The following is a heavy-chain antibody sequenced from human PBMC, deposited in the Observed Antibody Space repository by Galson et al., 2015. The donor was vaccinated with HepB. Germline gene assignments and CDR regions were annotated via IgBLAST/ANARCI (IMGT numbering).Heavy chain of an antibody. Sequence: SLRLSCAASGFSFGSYAMHWVRQAPGKGLEWLSLMSYDGRNTYYADSVKGRFTISRDNSNNSLYLQMNSLRAEDTAVYYCARGRYYDSSGYHPAPYWGQGTLVTVSS. CDR2: MSYDGRNT. J-gene: IGHJ4*02. D-gene: IGHD3-22*01. V-gene: IGHV3-30*04. CDR3: ARGRYYDSSGYHPAPY. CDR1: GFSFGSYA.